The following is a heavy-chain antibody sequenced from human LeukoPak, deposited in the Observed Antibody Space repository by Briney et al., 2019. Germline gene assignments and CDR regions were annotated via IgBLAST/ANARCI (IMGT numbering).Heavy chain of an antibody. CDR2: IYYSGST. Sequence: SETLSLTCTVSGGSISSYYWSWIRQPPGKGLEWIGYIYYSGSTNYNPSLKSRVTISVDTSKNQFSPKLSSVTAADTAVYYCARGLAVAGYYGMDVWGQGTTVTVSS. CDR3: ARGLAVAGYYGMDV. J-gene: IGHJ6*02. V-gene: IGHV4-59*01. CDR1: GGSISSYY. D-gene: IGHD6-19*01.